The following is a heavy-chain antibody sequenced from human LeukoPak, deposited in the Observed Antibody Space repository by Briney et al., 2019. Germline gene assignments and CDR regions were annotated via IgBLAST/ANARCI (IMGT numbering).Heavy chain of an antibody. CDR3: ARPKSYNYYGLGSNGAFDT. Sequence: GGSLRLSCAASGFALTTYSMHWVRQAPGKGLEWVAVIWYDGSNEYYADSVKGRFTISRDSSKNTLYLQMSSLRAEDTAVYYCARPKSYNYYGLGSNGAFDTWGQGTVVTVSS. V-gene: IGHV3-33*01. CDR2: IWYDGSNE. J-gene: IGHJ3*02. CDR1: GFALTTYS. D-gene: IGHD3-10*01.